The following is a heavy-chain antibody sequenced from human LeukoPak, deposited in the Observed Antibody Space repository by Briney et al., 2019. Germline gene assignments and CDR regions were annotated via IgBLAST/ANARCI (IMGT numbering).Heavy chain of an antibody. D-gene: IGHD3-10*01. Sequence: RASVKVSRKASGGTFSSYAISWVRQAPGQGLEWMGGIIPIFGTANYAQKFQGRVTITADESTSTAYMELSSLRSEDTAVYYCARDRGRWFGEISRNYYYGMDVWGQGTTVTVSS. CDR2: IIPIFGTA. CDR3: ARDRGRWFGEISRNYYYGMDV. V-gene: IGHV1-69*13. J-gene: IGHJ6*02. CDR1: GGTFSSYA.